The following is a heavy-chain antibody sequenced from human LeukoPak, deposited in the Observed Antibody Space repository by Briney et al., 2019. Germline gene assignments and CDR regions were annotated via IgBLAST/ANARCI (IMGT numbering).Heavy chain of an antibody. D-gene: IGHD6-19*01. CDR3: ARDRIAVAGTTSDY. V-gene: IGHV1-18*01. J-gene: IGHJ4*02. CDR2: ISAYNGNT. Sequence: ASVKVSCKASGYTFTSYGISWVRQAPGQGLEWMGWISAYNGNTNYAQKLQGRVTMTTDTSTGTAYMELRSLRSDDTAVYYCARDRIAVAGTTSDYWGQGTLVTVSS. CDR1: GYTFTSYG.